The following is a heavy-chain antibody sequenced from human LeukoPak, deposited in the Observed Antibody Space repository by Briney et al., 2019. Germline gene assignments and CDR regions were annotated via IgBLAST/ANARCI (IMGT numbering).Heavy chain of an antibody. V-gene: IGHV1-69*04. J-gene: IGHJ6*02. CDR1: GGTFSSYA. D-gene: IGHD3-22*01. Sequence: SVKVSCKASGGTFSSYAISWVRQAPGQGLEWMGRIIPILGIANYAQKFQGRVTITADKSTSTAYMELSSLRSEDTAVYYCARVVVVITANYYYYYGMDVWGQGTTVTVSS. CDR2: IIPILGIA. CDR3: ARVVVVITANYYYYYGMDV.